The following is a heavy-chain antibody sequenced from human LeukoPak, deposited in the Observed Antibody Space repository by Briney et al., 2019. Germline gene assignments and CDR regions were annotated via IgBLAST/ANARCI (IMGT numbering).Heavy chain of an antibody. CDR2: IIPSGGST. CDR1: GCTFSDYH. D-gene: IGHD3-16*01. CDR3: ARDSYGSDY. J-gene: IGHJ4*02. V-gene: IGHV1-46*01. Sequence: ASVKVSCKASGCTFSDYHMHWVRQAPGQGLEWMGRIIPSGGSTTYAQKFQGRVTMTRDMSTSTVYMELSSLRSEDTAVYYCARDSYGSDYWGQGTLVTVSS.